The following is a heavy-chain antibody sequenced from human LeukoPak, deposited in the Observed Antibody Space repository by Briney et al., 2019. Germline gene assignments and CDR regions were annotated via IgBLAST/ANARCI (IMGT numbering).Heavy chain of an antibody. J-gene: IGHJ4*02. Sequence: GGSLRLSCAASGFTVSSTYMSWVRQAPGKGLEWVSVFYRGDTTYYANSVKGRFTISRDNSKNMLYLQMNSLRAEDTAVYYCARRLLTGYYEFWGQGTLVTVSS. CDR3: ARRLLTGYYEF. CDR1: GFTVSSTY. V-gene: IGHV3-66*01. D-gene: IGHD3-9*01. CDR2: FYRGDTT.